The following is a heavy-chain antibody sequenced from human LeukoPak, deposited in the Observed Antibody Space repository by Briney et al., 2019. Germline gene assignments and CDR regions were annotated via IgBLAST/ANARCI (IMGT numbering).Heavy chain of an antibody. D-gene: IGHD3-22*01. CDR1: GDSISSYY. CDR2: IYYSGST. Sequence: SETLSLTCTVSGDSISSYYWSWIRQPPGKGLEWIGYIYYSGSTNYNPSLKSRVTISVDTSKNQFSLKLSSVTAADTAVYYCARASSGYYVPVFDYWGQGTLVTVSS. CDR3: ARASSGYYVPVFDY. V-gene: IGHV4-59*01. J-gene: IGHJ4*02.